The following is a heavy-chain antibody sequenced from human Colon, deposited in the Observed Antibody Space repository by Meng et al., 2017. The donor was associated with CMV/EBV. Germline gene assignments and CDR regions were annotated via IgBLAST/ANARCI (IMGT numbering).Heavy chain of an antibody. CDR1: GFTFSNYA. J-gene: IGHJ4*02. CDR3: TTWIVAHFDY. D-gene: IGHD5-12*01. CDR2: IDGPTPNT. V-gene: IGHV3-23*01. Sequence: LSCAACGFTFSNYALSWVRQAPGKGLEWVSHIDGPTPNTHYAESAKGRFAISRDNSQNTLYLHMNGLRAEDTAVYYCTTWIVAHFDYWGPGTLVTVSS.